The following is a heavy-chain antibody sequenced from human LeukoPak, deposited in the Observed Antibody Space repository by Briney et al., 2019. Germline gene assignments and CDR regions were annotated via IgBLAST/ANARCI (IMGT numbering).Heavy chain of an antibody. D-gene: IGHD3-10*01. CDR3: ARSPIWFGELSVPA. CDR2: INHGGNT. CDR1: GESFGNYY. Sequence: PETLSLTCAVYGESFGNYYWSWIRQPPGKGLEWIGEINHGGNTNFNPSLKSRVTISIDTSKHQYSLRPKFVTAADTAVYYCARSPIWFGELSVPAWGQGTLVTVSS. V-gene: IGHV4-34*01. J-gene: IGHJ5*02.